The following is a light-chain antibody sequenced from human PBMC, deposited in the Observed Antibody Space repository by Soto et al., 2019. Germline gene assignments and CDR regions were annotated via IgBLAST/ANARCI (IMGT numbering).Light chain of an antibody. CDR1: SGSIANNY. CDR3: QSYDSTNHVV. CDR2: ETD. V-gene: IGLV6-57*02. J-gene: IGLJ2*01. Sequence: NFMLTQPHSVSESPGKTVTISCTGSSGSIANNYVQWFQQRPGSGPTTVIYETDQRPSGVPDRFSGSIDSSSNSASLTISGLKIEDEADYYCQSYDSTNHVVFGGGTKLTVL.